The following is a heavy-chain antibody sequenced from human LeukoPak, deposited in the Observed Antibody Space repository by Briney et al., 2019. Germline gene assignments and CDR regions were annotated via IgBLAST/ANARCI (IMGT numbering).Heavy chain of an antibody. Sequence: SETLSLTCTVSGYSIRSGYYWGWIRQPPGKGLEWIGSIYHSGSTYYNPSLKSRVTISVHTSKNQFSLKLSSVTAADTAVYYCARGPSGSYYNEFDWFDPWGQGTLVTVSS. J-gene: IGHJ5*02. CDR2: IYHSGST. V-gene: IGHV4-38-2*02. CDR3: ARGPSGSYYNEFDWFDP. CDR1: GYSIRSGYY. D-gene: IGHD3-10*01.